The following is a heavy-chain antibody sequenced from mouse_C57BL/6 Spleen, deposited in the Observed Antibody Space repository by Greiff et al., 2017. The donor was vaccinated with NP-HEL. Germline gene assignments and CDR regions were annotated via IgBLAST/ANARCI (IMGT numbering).Heavy chain of an antibody. Sequence: QVQLQQSGAELVRPGTSVKVSCKASGYAFTNYLIEWVKQRPGQGLEWIGVINPGSGGTNYNEKFKGKATLTADKSSSTAYMQLSSLTSEDSAVYFCAKESVDLYYAMDYWGQGTSVTVSS. V-gene: IGHV1-54*01. J-gene: IGHJ4*01. CDR1: GYAFTNYL. CDR3: AKESVDLYYAMDY. CDR2: INPGSGGT.